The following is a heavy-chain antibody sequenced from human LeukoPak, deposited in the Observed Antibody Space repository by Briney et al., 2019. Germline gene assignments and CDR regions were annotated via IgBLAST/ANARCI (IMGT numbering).Heavy chain of an antibody. Sequence: SETLSLTCAVYGGSFSGYYWSWIRQPPGQGLEWIGEINHSGSTNYNPSLKSQVTISVDTSKNQFSLKLSSVTAADTAVYYCARGGRGYCSGGSCARFDPWGQGTLVTVSS. CDR2: INHSGST. CDR3: ARGGRGYCSGGSCARFDP. V-gene: IGHV4-34*01. D-gene: IGHD2-15*01. J-gene: IGHJ5*02. CDR1: GGSFSGYY.